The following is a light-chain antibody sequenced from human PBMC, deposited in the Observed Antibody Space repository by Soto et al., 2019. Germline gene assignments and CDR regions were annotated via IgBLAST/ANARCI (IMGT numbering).Light chain of an antibody. V-gene: IGKV4-1*01. J-gene: IGKJ1*01. CDR1: QSVLYSSNNKNY. CDR3: QQYYSKPRT. Sequence: DIVMTQSPDSLAVSLGERATINCKSSQSVLYSSNNKNYLAWYQQKPGQPPKLLIYWASTRESGVPDRFSGSGSGTDFPLTISSLQAEDVAVYYCQQYYSKPRTFGQGNKVELK. CDR2: WAS.